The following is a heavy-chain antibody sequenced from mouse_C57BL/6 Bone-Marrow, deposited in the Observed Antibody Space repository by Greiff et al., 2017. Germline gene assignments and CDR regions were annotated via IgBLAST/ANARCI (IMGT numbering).Heavy chain of an antibody. V-gene: IGHV1-64*01. CDR1: GYTFTSYW. J-gene: IGHJ2*01. CDR2: IHPNSGST. Sequence: QVQLQQSGAELVKPGASVKLSCKASGYTFTSYWMHWVKQRPGQGLEWIGMIHPNSGSTNYNEKFKSKATLTVDKSSSTAYMQLSSLTSEDSAVYYCARGALFRGYFDYWGQGTTLTVSS. CDR3: ARGALFRGYFDY.